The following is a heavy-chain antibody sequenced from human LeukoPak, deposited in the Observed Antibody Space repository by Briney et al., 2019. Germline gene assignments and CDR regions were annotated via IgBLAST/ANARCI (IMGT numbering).Heavy chain of an antibody. CDR2: ISYDGSNK. CDR3: AISPGTPGIAVY. V-gene: IGHV3-30*04. CDR1: GFTFSSYA. Sequence: PGGSLRLSCAASGFTFSSYAMHWVRQAPGKGLEWVAVISYDGSNKYYADSVKGRFTISRDNSKNTLYLQMNSLRAGDHAVYYCAISPGTPGIAVYWGQGTLVTVSS. J-gene: IGHJ4*02. D-gene: IGHD6-19*01.